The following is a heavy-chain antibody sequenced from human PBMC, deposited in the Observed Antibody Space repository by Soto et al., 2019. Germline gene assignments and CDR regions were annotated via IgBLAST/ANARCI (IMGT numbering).Heavy chain of an antibody. V-gene: IGHV3-66*01. CDR1: GFTVSSNY. Sequence: GGSLRLSCAASGFTVSSNYMSWVRQAPGKGLEWVSVIYSGGSTYYADSVKGRFTISRDNSKNTLYLQMNSLRAEDTAVYYCASDWQRPPYSSGWPRDAFDIWGQGTMVTVSS. CDR2: IYSGGST. D-gene: IGHD6-19*01. CDR3: ASDWQRPPYSSGWPRDAFDI. J-gene: IGHJ3*02.